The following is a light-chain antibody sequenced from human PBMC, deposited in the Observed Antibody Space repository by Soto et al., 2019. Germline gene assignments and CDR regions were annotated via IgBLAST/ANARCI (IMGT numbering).Light chain of an antibody. V-gene: IGLV2-14*01. CDR3: SSYTSSSTLDVV. CDR1: SSDVGGYNY. J-gene: IGLJ2*01. CDR2: DVS. Sequence: QSALTQPASVSGSSGQSITISCTGTSSDVGGYNYVSWYQQHPGKAPKLMIYDVSNRPSGVSNRFSGSKSGNTASLTISGLQAEDEADYYCSSYTSSSTLDVVFGGGTEVTVL.